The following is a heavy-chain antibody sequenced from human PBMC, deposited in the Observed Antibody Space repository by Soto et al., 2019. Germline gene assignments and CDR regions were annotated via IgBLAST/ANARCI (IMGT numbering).Heavy chain of an antibody. Sequence: HVQLVQSGAEVKKPGSSVKVSCKASGGTFSSYTISWVRQAPGQGLEWMGRIIPILGIANYAQKFQGRVTITADKSTSTAYMELSSLRSEDTAVYYCAREGYSYGSSPDYWGQGTLVTVSS. J-gene: IGHJ4*02. D-gene: IGHD5-18*01. CDR3: AREGYSYGSSPDY. CDR2: IIPILGIA. V-gene: IGHV1-69*08. CDR1: GGTFSSYT.